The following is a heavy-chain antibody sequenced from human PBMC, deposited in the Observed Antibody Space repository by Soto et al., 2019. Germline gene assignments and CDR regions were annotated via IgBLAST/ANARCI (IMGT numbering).Heavy chain of an antibody. CDR2: IYTGNSNT. D-gene: IGHD2-15*01. Sequence: GESLKISCKGSGYGFSIHWVACLRQMPGKGLEGVGIIYTGNSNTMYSPSFQGQVTISADTALSTTYLQWDTLKPSDTAIYFCARDSHFNVGNCPMGGFDMWGQGTMVTVSS. CDR3: ARDSHFNVGNCPMGGFDM. J-gene: IGHJ3*02. V-gene: IGHV5-51*01. CDR1: GYGFSIHW.